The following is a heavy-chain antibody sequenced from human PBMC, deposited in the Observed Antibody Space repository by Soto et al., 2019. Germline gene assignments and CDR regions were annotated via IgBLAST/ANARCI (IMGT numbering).Heavy chain of an antibody. CDR1: GFTCSSYA. D-gene: IGHD2-21*02. J-gene: IGHJ6*02. CDR2: ISGSGGSS. Sequence: GSLRLSCAASGFTCSSYAMSWVRQAPGKGLEWVSAISGSGGSSYYADSVKGRFTISRDNSKNTLYLQMNSLRAEDTAVYYCAKLSGGNSNYYYYGMDVWGQGTTVTVSS. CDR3: AKLSGGNSNYYYYGMDV. V-gene: IGHV3-23*01.